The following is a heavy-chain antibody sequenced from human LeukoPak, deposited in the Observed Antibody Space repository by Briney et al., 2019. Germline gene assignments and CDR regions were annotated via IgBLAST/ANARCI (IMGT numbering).Heavy chain of an antibody. Sequence: SETLSLTCTVSGGSISSSSYYWGWIRQPPGKGLEWIGSIYYSGSTYYNPSLKSRVTISVDTSKNQFSLKLSSVTAADTAVYYCARGLAAAGTADAFDIWGQGTMVTVSS. CDR3: ARGLAAAGTADAFDI. J-gene: IGHJ3*02. V-gene: IGHV4-39*01. D-gene: IGHD6-13*01. CDR2: IYYSGST. CDR1: GGSISSSSYY.